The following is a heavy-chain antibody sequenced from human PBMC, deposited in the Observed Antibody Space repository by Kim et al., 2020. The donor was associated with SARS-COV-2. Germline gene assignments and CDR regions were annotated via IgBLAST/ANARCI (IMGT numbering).Heavy chain of an antibody. CDR3: ARETNGGNSFPFDY. D-gene: IGHD2-21*02. V-gene: IGHV1-18*01. Sequence: AQKLQGRVTMTTDTSTSTAYMDLRSLRSDDTAVYYCARETNGGNSFPFDYWGQGTLVTVSS. J-gene: IGHJ4*02.